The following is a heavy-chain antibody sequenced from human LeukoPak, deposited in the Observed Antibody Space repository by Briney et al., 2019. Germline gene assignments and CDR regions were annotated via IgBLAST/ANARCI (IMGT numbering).Heavy chain of an antibody. V-gene: IGHV4-59*08. J-gene: IGHJ4*02. CDR2: IYYSGST. CDR1: GGSISSYY. CDR3: ATLEYSSSSAFDY. Sequence: SETLSLTRTVSGGSISSYYWSWIRQPPGKGLEWIGYIYYSGSTNYNPSLKSRVTISVDTSKNQFSLKLSSVTAANTAVYYCATLEYSSSSAFDYWGQGTLVTVSS. D-gene: IGHD6-6*01.